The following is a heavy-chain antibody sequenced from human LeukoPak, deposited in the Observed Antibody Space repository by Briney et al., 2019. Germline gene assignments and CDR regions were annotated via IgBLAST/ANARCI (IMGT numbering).Heavy chain of an antibody. CDR2: INPNSGGT. Sequence: ASVKVSCKASGYTFTGYYMHWVRQAPGQGLEWMGRINPNSGGTNYAQKFQGRVTMTRDTSISPAYMELSRLRSDDTAVYYCARGGYSYGYLNYFDYWGQGTLVTVSS. V-gene: IGHV1-2*06. CDR1: GYTFTGYY. J-gene: IGHJ4*02. D-gene: IGHD5-18*01. CDR3: ARGGYSYGYLNYFDY.